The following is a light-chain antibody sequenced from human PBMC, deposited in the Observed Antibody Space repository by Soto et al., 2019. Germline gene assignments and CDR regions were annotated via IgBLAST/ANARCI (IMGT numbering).Light chain of an antibody. Sequence: EIVLTQSPGTLSLSPGERATLSCRASQSISSSYLAWYQQKPGQAPRLLIYAASSRATGIPDRFSDSGSGTEFTLNIGRLEPEDFAVYYCKQDGSSSYTFGQGTQLEIK. CDR2: AAS. V-gene: IGKV3-20*01. J-gene: IGKJ2*01. CDR1: QSISSSY. CDR3: KQDGSSSYT.